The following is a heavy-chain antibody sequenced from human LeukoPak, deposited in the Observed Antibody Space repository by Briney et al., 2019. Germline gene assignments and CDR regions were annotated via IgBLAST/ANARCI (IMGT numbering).Heavy chain of an antibody. Sequence: GESLKISCKGSGYSFTSYWIGWVRPMPGKGLEWMGIIYPGDSDTRYSPSFQGQVTISADKSISTAYLQWSSLKASDTAMYYCARQDYYGSGSYMWDNWFDPWGQGTLVTVSS. J-gene: IGHJ5*02. CDR3: ARQDYYGSGSYMWDNWFDP. CDR1: GYSFTSYW. CDR2: IYPGDSDT. D-gene: IGHD3-10*01. V-gene: IGHV5-51*01.